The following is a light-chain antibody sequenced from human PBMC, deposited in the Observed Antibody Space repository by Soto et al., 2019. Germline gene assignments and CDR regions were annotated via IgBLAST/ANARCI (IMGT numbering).Light chain of an antibody. CDR1: SSDIGGYNY. V-gene: IGLV2-8*01. Sequence: QSALTQPPSASGSPGQSVTISCTGTSSDIGGYNYVSWYQQHPDKVPKLMIYEVNKRPSGVPDRFSGSKSGNTASLAVSGLQADDEADYYCTSDAGGNNVFGTGTKLTVL. CDR2: EVN. CDR3: TSDAGGNNV. J-gene: IGLJ1*01.